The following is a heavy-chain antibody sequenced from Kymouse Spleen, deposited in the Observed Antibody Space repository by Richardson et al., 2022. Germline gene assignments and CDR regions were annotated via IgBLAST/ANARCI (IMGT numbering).Heavy chain of an antibody. CDR2: INHSGST. CDR3: ASMTTVTLDAFDI. D-gene: IGHD4-11,IGHD4-11*01. CDR1: GGSFSGYY. Sequence: QVQLQQWGAGLLKPSETLSLTCAVYGGSFSGYYWSWIRQPPGKGLEWIGEINHSGSTNYNPSLKSRVTISVDTSKNQFSLKLSSVTAADTAVYYCASMTTVTLDAFDIWGQGTMVTVSS. V-gene: IGHV4-34*01. J-gene: IGHJ3*02.